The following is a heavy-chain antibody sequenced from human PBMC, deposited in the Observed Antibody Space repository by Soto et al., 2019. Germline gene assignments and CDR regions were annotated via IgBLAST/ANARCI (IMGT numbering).Heavy chain of an antibody. CDR2: IYYSGST. CDR3: AKYRRTDAEGYTFDY. V-gene: IGHV4-59*02. Sequence: QVQLQESGPGLVKPSETLSLTCTVSGGSVSGYYWSWIRQPPGKGLEWIGYIYYSGSTNYNPALKGRITMSIDTSKNQFYLRLRSVTAADTGIYFCAKYRRTDAEGYTFDYWGQGALVTVSS. D-gene: IGHD2-15*01. CDR1: GGSVSGYY. J-gene: IGHJ4*02.